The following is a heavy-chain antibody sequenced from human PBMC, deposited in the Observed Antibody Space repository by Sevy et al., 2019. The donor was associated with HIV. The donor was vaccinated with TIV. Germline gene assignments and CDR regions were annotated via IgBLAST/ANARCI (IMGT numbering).Heavy chain of an antibody. CDR3: ARDMRGSHCTGGSCYLYF. J-gene: IGHJ4*02. Sequence: GGSLRLSCAASGFTFSTYAMHWVRLAPGKGLEWVTIISYDGTNKYYADSVKGRFTISRDNSKNTLYLEMNRLRVDDTAVYYCARDMRGSHCTGGSCYLYFWGQGTLVTVSS. D-gene: IGHD2-8*02. V-gene: IGHV3-30-3*01. CDR1: GFTFSTYA. CDR2: ISYDGTNK.